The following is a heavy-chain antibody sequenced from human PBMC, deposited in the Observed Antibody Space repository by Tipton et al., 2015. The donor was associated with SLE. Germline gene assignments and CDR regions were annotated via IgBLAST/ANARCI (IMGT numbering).Heavy chain of an antibody. Sequence: TLSLTCTVSGGSISSYYWSWIRQPPGKGLEWIGYIYYSGSTNYNPSLKSRVTISVDTSKNQLSLKLSSVTAADTAVYYCARVRITGLTWGQYYFDYWGQGTLVTVSS. V-gene: IGHV4-59*08. CDR3: ARVRITGLTWGQYYFDY. CDR1: GGSISSYY. CDR2: IYYSGST. J-gene: IGHJ4*02. D-gene: IGHD1-20*01.